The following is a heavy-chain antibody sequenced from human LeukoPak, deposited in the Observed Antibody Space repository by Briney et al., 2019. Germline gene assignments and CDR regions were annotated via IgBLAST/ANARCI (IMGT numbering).Heavy chain of an antibody. Sequence: SETLSLTCTVSGGSISSGSYYWSWIRQPAGKGLEWIGRIYTSGSTNYNPSLKSRVTISVDTSKNQFSLKLSSVTAADTAVYYCARVRRVRGVNWFDPWGQGTLVTVSS. J-gene: IGHJ5*02. CDR1: GGSISSGSYY. V-gene: IGHV4-61*02. D-gene: IGHD3-10*01. CDR2: IYTSGST. CDR3: ARVRRVRGVNWFDP.